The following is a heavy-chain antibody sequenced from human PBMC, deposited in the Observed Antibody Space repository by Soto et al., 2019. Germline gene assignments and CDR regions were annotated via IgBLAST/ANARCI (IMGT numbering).Heavy chain of an antibody. J-gene: IGHJ6*02. CDR2: IYYSGST. CDR3: ARGQPSLYGENYYYYGMDV. Sequence: SETLSLTCTVSGGSISSGGYYWSWIRQHPGKGLEWIGYIYYSGSTYYNPSLKSRVTISVDTSKNQFSLKLSSVTAADTAVYYCARGQPSLYGENYYYYGMDVWGQGTTVTVSS. V-gene: IGHV4-31*03. D-gene: IGHD4-17*01. CDR1: GGSISSGGYY.